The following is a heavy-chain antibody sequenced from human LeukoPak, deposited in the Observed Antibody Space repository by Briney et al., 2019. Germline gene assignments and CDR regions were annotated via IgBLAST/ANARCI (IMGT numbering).Heavy chain of an antibody. D-gene: IGHD4-23*01. Sequence: TGGSLRLSCAASGFNFPPYWMHWVRQAPGKGLVWVSRVSYDGLTTAYAESVKGRFTISRDNARNTLDLQMNSLRAEDTAEYYCARESVATGDWFFDLWGRGTLVTVSS. J-gene: IGHJ2*01. CDR3: ARESVATGDWFFDL. V-gene: IGHV3-74*01. CDR1: GFNFPPYW. CDR2: VSYDGLTT.